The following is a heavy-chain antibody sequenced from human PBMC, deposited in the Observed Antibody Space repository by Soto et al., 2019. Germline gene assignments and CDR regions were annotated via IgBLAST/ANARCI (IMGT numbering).Heavy chain of an antibody. J-gene: IGHJ3*01. CDR3: ARSQTNGKVWMATVLREGTAQFVV. Sequence: EVQLLESGGGMVQPGGSLRLSCGASGFTFRTSMMNWVRQATGEGLEWDSTIRGNSLHTYVAASVKGRFTISRDNAKNSLELQMTSLGPDDTAVYFWARSQTNGKVWMATVLREGTAQFVVWCSGILVAFSS. V-gene: IGHV3-21*01. CDR1: GFTFRTSM. D-gene: IGHD2-8*01. CDR2: IRGNSLHT.